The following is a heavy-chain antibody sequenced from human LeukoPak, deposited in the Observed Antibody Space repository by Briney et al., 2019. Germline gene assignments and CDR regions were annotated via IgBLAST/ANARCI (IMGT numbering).Heavy chain of an antibody. Sequence: GGSLRLSCAASGFTFSSYWMHWVRQAPGKGLVWVSRINSDGSSTSYVDSVKGRFTISRDNAKNTLYLQMNSLRAEDTAVYYCARVPGDSSGYYQHFDYWGQGTLVTVSS. CDR2: INSDGSST. CDR3: ARVPGDSSGYYQHFDY. CDR1: GFTFSSYW. J-gene: IGHJ4*02. V-gene: IGHV3-74*01. D-gene: IGHD3-22*01.